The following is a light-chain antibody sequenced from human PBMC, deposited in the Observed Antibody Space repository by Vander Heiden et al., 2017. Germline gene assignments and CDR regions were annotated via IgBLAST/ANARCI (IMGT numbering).Light chain of an antibody. CDR1: SSNIGAGYD. CDR3: QSYDSSLSGWV. CDR2: GNS. V-gene: IGLV1-40*01. J-gene: IGLJ3*02. Sequence: QSVLTQPPSVSGATGQRVTISCTGSSSNIGAGYDVHWYQQLPVTAPKLLIYGNSNRPSGVPDRFSGSKSGTSASLAITGLQAEDEADYYCQSYDSSLSGWVFGGGTKLTVL.